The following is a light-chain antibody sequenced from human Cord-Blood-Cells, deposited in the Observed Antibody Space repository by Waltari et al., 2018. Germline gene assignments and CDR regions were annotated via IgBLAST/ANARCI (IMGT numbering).Light chain of an antibody. V-gene: IGKV1-5*03. CDR1: QRISSW. Sequence: DIQLTQSPFTLSASVGDRVTVTCRASQRISSWLAWYQQKPGNAPKLLIYKASSLESGVTSRFSGSGSGTAFTLTISSLQPDDFATYYCQQYKSYWTFGQGTKVEIK. CDR2: KAS. J-gene: IGKJ1*01. CDR3: QQYKSYWT.